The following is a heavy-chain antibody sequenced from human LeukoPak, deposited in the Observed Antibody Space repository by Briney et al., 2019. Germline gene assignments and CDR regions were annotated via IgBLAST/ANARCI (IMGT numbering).Heavy chain of an antibody. CDR2: IYYSGST. D-gene: IGHD1-26*01. CDR1: GVSISSGGYN. J-gene: IGHJ4*02. Sequence: SQTLSLTCTVSGVSISSGGYNWGWIRQRPGKGLECIGYIYYSGSTYYNPSLKSRVTISVDTSKNQFSLKLSSVTAADTAVYYCARGSYVGPTSGYFDYWGQGTLVTVSS. CDR3: ARGSYVGPTSGYFDY. V-gene: IGHV4-31*03.